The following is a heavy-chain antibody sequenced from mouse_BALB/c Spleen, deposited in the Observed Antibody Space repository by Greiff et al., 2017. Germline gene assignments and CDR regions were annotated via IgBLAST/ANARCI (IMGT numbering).Heavy chain of an antibody. V-gene: IGHV14-4*02. CDR2: IDPENGDT. CDR1: GFNIKDYY. CDR3: NYYGSRYYFDY. D-gene: IGHD1-1*01. Sequence: DVKLQESGAELVRSGASVKLSCTASGFNIKDYYMHWVKQRPEQGLEWIGWIDPENGDTEYAPKFQGKATMTADTSSNTAYLQLSSLTSEDTAVYYCNYYGSRYYFDYWGQGTTLTVSS. J-gene: IGHJ2*01.